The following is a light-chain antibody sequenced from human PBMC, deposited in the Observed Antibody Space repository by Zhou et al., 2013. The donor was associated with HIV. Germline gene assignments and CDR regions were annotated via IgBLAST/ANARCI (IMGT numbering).Light chain of an antibody. V-gene: IGKV3-15*01. Sequence: EIVMTQSPATLSVSPGERATLTCRASQSVSSKLAWYQQKRGQAPRLLIYGASTRATDTPARFSGSGSGTEFTLTITSMESEDFAVYYCQQYNDWRKTFGQGTRVEIK. CDR1: QSVSSK. CDR2: GAS. J-gene: IGKJ1*01. CDR3: QQYNDWRKT.